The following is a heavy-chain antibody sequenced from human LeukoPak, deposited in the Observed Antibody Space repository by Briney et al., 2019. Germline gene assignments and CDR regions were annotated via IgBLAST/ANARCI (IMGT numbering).Heavy chain of an antibody. D-gene: IGHD2-8*01. Sequence: PGGSLRLSCAASGFTFSSYGMSWVRQAPGKGLAWVSAITATSSSTHDADSVQGRFTISRDNSKNTLYLQMNSLRAEDPAVYYCARDGVKNWFDPWGQGTLVTVSS. CDR2: ITATSSST. J-gene: IGHJ5*02. CDR1: GFTFSSYG. CDR3: ARDGVKNWFDP. V-gene: IGHV3-23*01.